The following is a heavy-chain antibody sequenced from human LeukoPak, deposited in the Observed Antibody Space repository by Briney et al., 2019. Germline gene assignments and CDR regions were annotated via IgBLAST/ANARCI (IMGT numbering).Heavy chain of an antibody. V-gene: IGHV3-74*01. CDR3: ARGRHSGSYYDPFDY. CDR2: INSDGSST. J-gene: IGHJ4*02. D-gene: IGHD1-26*01. CDR1: GFTVSANY. Sequence: GGSLRLSCAASGFTVSANYMSWVRQAPGKGLVWVSRINSDGSSTSYADSVKGRFTISRDNAKNTLYLQMNSLRAEDTAVYYCARGRHSGSYYDPFDYWGQGTLVTVSS.